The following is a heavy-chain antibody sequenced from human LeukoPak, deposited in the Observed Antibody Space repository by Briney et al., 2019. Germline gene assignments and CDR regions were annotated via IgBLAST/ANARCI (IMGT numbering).Heavy chain of an antibody. CDR3: ARGPTDWETAHYWYFDL. D-gene: IGHD3/OR15-3a*01. V-gene: IGHV1-46*01. CDR1: GYTFTSYY. CDR2: INPSGGST. Sequence: ASVKVSCKASGYTFTSYYMHWVRQAPGQGLEWMGIINPSGGSTSYAQKFQGRVTMTRDTSTSTVYMELSSLRSEDTAVYYCARGPTDWETAHYWYFDLWGRGTLVTVSS. J-gene: IGHJ2*01.